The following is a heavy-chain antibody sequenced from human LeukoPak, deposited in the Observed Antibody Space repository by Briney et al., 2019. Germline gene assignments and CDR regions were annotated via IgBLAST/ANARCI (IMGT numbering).Heavy chain of an antibody. J-gene: IGHJ2*01. CDR3: ARVRWYSSSWYDDWYFDL. V-gene: IGHV4-34*01. Sequence: SETLSLTCAVYGGSFSGYYWSCIRQPPGKGLEWIGEINHSGSTNYNPSLKSRVTISVDTSKNQFSLKLSSVTAADTAVYYCARVRWYSSSWYDDWYFDLWGRGTLVTVSS. D-gene: IGHD6-13*01. CDR1: GGSFSGYY. CDR2: INHSGST.